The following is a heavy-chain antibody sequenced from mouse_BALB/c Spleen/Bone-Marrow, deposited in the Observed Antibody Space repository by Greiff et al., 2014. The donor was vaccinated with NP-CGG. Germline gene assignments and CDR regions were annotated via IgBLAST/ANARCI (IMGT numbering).Heavy chain of an antibody. CDR1: GYTFTSYW. CDR2: IYPSDSYT. CDR3: TRYGNSHYYAMDY. Sequence: VQLQQSGAELVRPGASVKLSCRASGYTFTSYWINWVKQRPGQGLEWIGNIYPSDSYTNYNQRFKDKATLTVDKSSSTAYMQLSSTTSEDSAVYYCTRYGNSHYYAMDYWGQGTSVTVSS. D-gene: IGHD1-1*01. V-gene: IGHV1-69*02. J-gene: IGHJ4*01.